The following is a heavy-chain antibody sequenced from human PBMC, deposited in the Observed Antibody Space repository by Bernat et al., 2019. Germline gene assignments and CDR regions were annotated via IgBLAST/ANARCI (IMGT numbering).Heavy chain of an antibody. V-gene: IGHV3-30*03. D-gene: IGHD6-19*01. CDR3: ATVRGSGWYFDY. J-gene: IGHJ4*02. CDR1: GFTFSNYG. CDR2: ISYDGTNK. Sequence: QVQLVESGGGVVQPGRSLRLSCAASGFTFSNYGMHWVRQAPGKGLEWVAVISYDGTNKYYADSVKGRFTISRDNSKNTLYLQINGLRAEDTAVYYCATVRGSGWYFDYWGQGTLVTVSS.